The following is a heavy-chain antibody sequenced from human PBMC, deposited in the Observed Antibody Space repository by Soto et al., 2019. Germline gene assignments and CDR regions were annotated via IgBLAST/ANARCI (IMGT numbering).Heavy chain of an antibody. J-gene: IGHJ4*02. Sequence: SETLSLTCTVSGGSISSSSYYWGWIRQPPGKGLEWIGSIYYSGSTYYNPSLKSRVTISVDTSKNQFSLKLSSVTAADTAVYYCARVVRTMVRGDVTAYLDYWGQGTLVTVSS. V-gene: IGHV4-39*01. D-gene: IGHD3-10*01. CDR2: IYYSGST. CDR1: GGSISSSSYY. CDR3: ARVVRTMVRGDVTAYLDY.